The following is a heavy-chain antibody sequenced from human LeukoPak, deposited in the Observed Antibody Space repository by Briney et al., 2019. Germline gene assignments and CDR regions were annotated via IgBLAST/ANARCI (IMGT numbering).Heavy chain of an antibody. D-gene: IGHD3-10*01. CDR1: GGSISGYF. J-gene: IGHJ4*02. Sequence: PSETLSLTCTVSGGSISGYFWSWIRQPAGKGLEWIGRIYSSGSTIYNPSLKSRVTMSVDTSKNQLSLKLNSMTAADTAVYYCAREGDGNYGSGSYFYWGQGTLVTVSS. V-gene: IGHV4-4*07. CDR2: IYSSGST. CDR3: AREGDGNYGSGSYFY.